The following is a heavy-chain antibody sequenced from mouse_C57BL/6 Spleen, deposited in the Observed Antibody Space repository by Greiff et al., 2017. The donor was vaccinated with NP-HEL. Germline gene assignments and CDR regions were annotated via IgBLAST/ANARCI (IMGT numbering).Heavy chain of an antibody. D-gene: IGHD2-4*01. CDR3: AGELRRGFAY. CDR2: IYPGDGDT. Sequence: QVQLQQSGPELVKPGASVKISCKASGYAFSSSWMNWVKQRPGKGLEWIGRIYPGDGDTNYNGKFKGKATLTADKSSSTAYMQLSSLTSEDSAVYFCAGELRRGFAYWGQGTLVTVSA. V-gene: IGHV1-82*01. CDR1: GYAFSSSW. J-gene: IGHJ3*01.